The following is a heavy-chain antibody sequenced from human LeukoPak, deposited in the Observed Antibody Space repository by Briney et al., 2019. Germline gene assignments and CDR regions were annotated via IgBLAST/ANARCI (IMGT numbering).Heavy chain of an antibody. CDR2: INPNSGGT. D-gene: IGHD6-13*01. CDR3: ARDGYSSRPYNPASVY. J-gene: IGHJ4*02. Sequence: GASVKVSCKASGYTFTGYYMHWVRQAPGQGLEWMGWINPNSGGTNYAQKFQGRVTMTEDTSISTAYMELSRLRSDDTAVYYCARDGYSSRPYNPASVYWGQGTLVTVSS. CDR1: GYTFTGYY. V-gene: IGHV1-2*02.